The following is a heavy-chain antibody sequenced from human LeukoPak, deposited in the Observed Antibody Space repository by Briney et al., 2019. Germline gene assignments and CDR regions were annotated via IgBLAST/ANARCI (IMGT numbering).Heavy chain of an antibody. V-gene: IGHV3-74*01. Sequence: GRSLRLSCTTSGFTFSSYWMHWVRQAPGKGLVWVSRINTDGSSTSYADSVKGRFTISRDNAKNTLYLQMNSLRAEDTAVYYFTRDRVIMVRGAESLFGYWGQGTLVTVSS. J-gene: IGHJ4*02. CDR3: TRDRVIMVRGAESLFGY. D-gene: IGHD3-10*01. CDR1: GFTFSSYW. CDR2: INTDGSST.